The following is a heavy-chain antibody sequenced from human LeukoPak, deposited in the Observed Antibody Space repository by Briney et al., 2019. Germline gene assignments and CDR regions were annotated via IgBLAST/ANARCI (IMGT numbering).Heavy chain of an antibody. D-gene: IGHD4-11*01. V-gene: IGHV4-59*08. CDR2: IYSSGST. CDR3: ARGGLGGITAYSNYLFDY. J-gene: IGHJ4*02. CDR1: GGSISNYF. Sequence: SETLSLTCSVSGGSISNYFWTWIRQPPGKGLEWIGYIYSSGSTYYNPSLKSRVTISVDTSKNRFSLKLSTVTAADTAVYYCARGGLGGITAYSNYLFDYWGQGTLVTVSS.